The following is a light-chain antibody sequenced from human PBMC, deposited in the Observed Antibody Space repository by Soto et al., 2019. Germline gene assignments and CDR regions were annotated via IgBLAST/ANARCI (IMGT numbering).Light chain of an antibody. J-gene: IGLJ2*01. CDR2: EVS. Sequence: QSALTQPASVSGSPGQSITISCTGTSSDVGGYNYVSWYQQHPGKAPKLMIYEVSNRPSGVSNRFSGSKSGNTASLTISGLQAEDEADYYCSSYTSSSTLAGVFGGGTKLTVL. V-gene: IGLV2-14*01. CDR3: SSYTSSSTLAGV. CDR1: SSDVGGYNY.